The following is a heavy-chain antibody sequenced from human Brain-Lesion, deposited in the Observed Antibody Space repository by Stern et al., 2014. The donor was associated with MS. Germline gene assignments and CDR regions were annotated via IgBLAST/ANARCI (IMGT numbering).Heavy chain of an antibody. V-gene: IGHV3-53*01. Sequence: EVQLVESGGGLMQPGGSLRLSCVASGFTVGSTYMSWVRQAPGKGLEWVSGVYNGGATRYGDSVKGRFTISRDTSKNTLYLQMDSLRADDTAVYYCARYCSGGSCYFHGLDVWGQGTTVTVSS. CDR2: VYNGGAT. J-gene: IGHJ6*02. D-gene: IGHD2-15*01. CDR1: GFTVGSTY. CDR3: ARYCSGGSCYFHGLDV.